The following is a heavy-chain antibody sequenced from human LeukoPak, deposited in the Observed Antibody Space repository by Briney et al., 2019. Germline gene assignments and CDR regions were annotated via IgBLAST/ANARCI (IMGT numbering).Heavy chain of an antibody. CDR2: IYYSGSS. J-gene: IGHJ4*02. CDR1: GGSISSSSYY. V-gene: IGHV4-39*01. CDR3: ARSGCSGGSCFYYLDY. Sequence: SETLSLTCTVSGGSISSSSYYWGWIRQPQGKGLEWIGSIYYSGSSYYNPSLKSRVTISVDTSRNQFSLKLRSVTAAGTAVYYCARSGCSGGSCFYYLDYWGQGTLVTVSS. D-gene: IGHD2-15*01.